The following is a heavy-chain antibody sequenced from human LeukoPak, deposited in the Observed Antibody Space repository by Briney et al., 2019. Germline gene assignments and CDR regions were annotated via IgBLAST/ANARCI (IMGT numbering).Heavy chain of an antibody. CDR1: GFTVSSNY. J-gene: IGHJ6*02. D-gene: IGHD2-2*01. CDR2: IYSGGST. Sequence: PGGSLRLSCAASGFTVSSNYMSWVRQAPGEGLEWVSVIYSGGSTYYADSVKGRFTISRDNSKNTLYLQMNSLRAEDTAVYYCARERVVPAANYYYGMDVWGQGTTVTVSS. V-gene: IGHV3-53*01. CDR3: ARERVVPAANYYYGMDV.